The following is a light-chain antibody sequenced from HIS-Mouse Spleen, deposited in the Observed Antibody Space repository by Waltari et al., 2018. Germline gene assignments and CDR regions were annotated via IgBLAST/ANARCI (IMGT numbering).Light chain of an antibody. CDR1: SSDVGSYNL. J-gene: IGLJ2*01. Sequence: QSALTQPASVSGSPGQSITISCTGTSSDVGSYNLVSWYQQHPGKDPKLLIYEGSKRPAGVSNRFSGSKSDKTASLTSSGLQAEDEADYYCCSYAGSSTLVFGGGTKLTVL. CDR2: EGS. V-gene: IGLV2-23*01. CDR3: CSYAGSSTLV.